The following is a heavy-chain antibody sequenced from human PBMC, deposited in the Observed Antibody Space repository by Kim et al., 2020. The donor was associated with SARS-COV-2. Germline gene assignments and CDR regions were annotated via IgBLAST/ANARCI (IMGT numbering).Heavy chain of an antibody. J-gene: IGHJ6*02. CDR3: RVVPAAIGKNNYYGMDV. Sequence: LKSRVTISVDTSKNQFSLKLSSVTAADTAVYYCRVVPAAIGKNNYYGMDVWGQGTTVTVSS. V-gene: IGHV4-34*01. D-gene: IGHD2-2*02.